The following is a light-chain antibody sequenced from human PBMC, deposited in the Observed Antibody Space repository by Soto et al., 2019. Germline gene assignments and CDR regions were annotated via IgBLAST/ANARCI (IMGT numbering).Light chain of an antibody. CDR2: DVT. V-gene: IGLV2-14*01. Sequence: QSVLTQPASVSGSPGQSIAISGTETTSAVGAYNYVSWYQQHPGKVPKLVIYDVTNRPSGVSDRFSGSKSGNTASLTISGLQAEDEADYYCSSYTSNTTPYVFGTGTKLTVL. CDR1: TSAVGAYNY. CDR3: SSYTSNTTPYV. J-gene: IGLJ1*01.